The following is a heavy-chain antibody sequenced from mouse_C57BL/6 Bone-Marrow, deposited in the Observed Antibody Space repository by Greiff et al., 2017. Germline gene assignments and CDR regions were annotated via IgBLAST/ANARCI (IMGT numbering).Heavy chain of an antibody. CDR3: ARIDGYFAYYAMDY. D-gene: IGHD2-3*01. CDR1: GYTFTSYW. J-gene: IGHJ4*01. Sequence: QVQLQQPGAELVKPGASVKMSCKASGYTFTSYWITWVKQRPGQGLEWIGDIYPGSGSTNYNEKFKSKATLTVDTSSRTAYMQLSSLTSEDSAVYYCARIDGYFAYYAMDYWGQGTSVTVSS. V-gene: IGHV1-55*01. CDR2: IYPGSGST.